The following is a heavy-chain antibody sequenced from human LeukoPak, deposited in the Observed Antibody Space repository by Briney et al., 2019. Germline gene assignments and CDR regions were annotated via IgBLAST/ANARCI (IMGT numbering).Heavy chain of an antibody. CDR3: ARDLYYYGSGNYVPGLPDY. J-gene: IGHJ4*02. CDR1: GFTFSGYE. CDR2: ICGRGITT. Sequence: PGGSLRLSCEGSGFTFSGYEMNWVLQAPGKGLEWISYICGRGITTFFADSVKGRFTISRDDAKNLLYLQMNSLRAEDTAVYYCARDLYYYGSGNYVPGLPDYWGQGTLVTVSS. V-gene: IGHV3-48*03. D-gene: IGHD3-10*01.